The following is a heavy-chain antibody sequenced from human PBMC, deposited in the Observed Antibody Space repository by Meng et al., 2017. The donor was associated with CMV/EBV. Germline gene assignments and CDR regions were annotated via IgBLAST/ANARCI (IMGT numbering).Heavy chain of an antibody. V-gene: IGHV1-46*01. D-gene: IGHD2-2*01. CDR3: ARVDCSSTSCYLRFDP. Sequence: ASVKVSCKASGYTFTSYYMQWVRQAPGQGLEWMGIINHSGGSTSYAQKFQGRVTMTRDTSTSTVYMELSSLRSEDTAVYYCARVDCSSTSCYLRFDPWGQGTLVTVSS. CDR1: GYTFTSYY. CDR2: INHSGGST. J-gene: IGHJ5*02.